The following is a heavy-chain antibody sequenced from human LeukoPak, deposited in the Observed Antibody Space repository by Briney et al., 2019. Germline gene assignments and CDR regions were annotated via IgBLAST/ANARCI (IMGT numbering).Heavy chain of an antibody. CDR3: AREAHDYGDYVGAFDV. CDR2: IYYSGTT. J-gene: IGHJ3*01. CDR1: GGSVSSDDYY. V-gene: IGHV4-30-4*01. D-gene: IGHD4-17*01. Sequence: PSQTLSLTCTVSGGSVSSDDYYWSWIRQPPGKGLEWIGYIYYSGTTYYNPSLESRVTISVDTSKNQFSLKLNSVTAADTAFYYCAREAHDYGDYVGAFDVWGQGTTVTVPS.